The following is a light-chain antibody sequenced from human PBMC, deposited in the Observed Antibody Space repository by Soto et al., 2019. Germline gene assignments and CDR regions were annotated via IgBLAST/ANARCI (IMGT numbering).Light chain of an antibody. V-gene: IGLV2-14*01. CDR1: SSDVGGYNY. CDR3: SSYTCSSTLGV. Sequence: SALTQPASVSGSPGQSITISCTGTSSDVGGYNYVSWYQQHPGKAPKLMIYEVSNRPSGVSNRFSGSKSGNTASLTISGLQAEDEADYYCSSYTCSSTLGVFGTGTKVTVL. J-gene: IGLJ1*01. CDR2: EVS.